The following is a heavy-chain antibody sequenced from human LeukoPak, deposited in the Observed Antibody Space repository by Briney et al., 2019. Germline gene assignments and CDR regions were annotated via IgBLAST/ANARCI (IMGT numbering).Heavy chain of an antibody. D-gene: IGHD3-3*01. V-gene: IGHV4-4*07. Sequence: SETLSLTCTVSGDSVSSYYWSWIRQPAGKGLEWIGRIYTSGSTNYNPSLKSRVTMSVDTSKNQFSLKLSSVTAADTAVYYCARVNYDFWSGYLGRYYFDYWGQGTLVTVSS. CDR2: IYTSGST. CDR3: ARVNYDFWSGYLGRYYFDY. J-gene: IGHJ4*02. CDR1: GDSVSSYY.